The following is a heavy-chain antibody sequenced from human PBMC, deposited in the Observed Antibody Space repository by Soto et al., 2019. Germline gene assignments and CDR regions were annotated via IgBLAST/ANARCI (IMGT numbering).Heavy chain of an antibody. CDR3: ARKPPDTVPNPKSYSAY. J-gene: IGHJ4*02. V-gene: IGHV1-3*01. D-gene: IGHD2-15*01. CDR2: INGGSGDT. CDR1: GYTFSDYA. Sequence: GASVKVSCKASGYTFSDYAIHWVRQAPGQSLEWMGWINGGSGDTKYSQKIQGRVTITRDTSASTAYMELSSRRSEDTAGSECARKPPDTVPNPKSYSAYRGKGPFVPVSS.